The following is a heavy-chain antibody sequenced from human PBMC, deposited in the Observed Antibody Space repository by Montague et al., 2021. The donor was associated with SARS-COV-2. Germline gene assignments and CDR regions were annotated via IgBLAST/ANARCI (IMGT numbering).Heavy chain of an antibody. CDR2: VSDSGTT. D-gene: IGHD6-25*01. CDR1: GVSIDDNY. CDR3: ARESSDFYPRYFGV. J-gene: IGHJ2*01. V-gene: IGHV4-59*01. Sequence: SESLSLTCTVSGVSIDDNYFAWIRQHPGKGLEWIGSVSDSGTTDSNPSLRGRLTMSVDTSQNHFSMTLTSVTAADSALYFCARESSDFYPRYFGVWGRGVLITVTS.